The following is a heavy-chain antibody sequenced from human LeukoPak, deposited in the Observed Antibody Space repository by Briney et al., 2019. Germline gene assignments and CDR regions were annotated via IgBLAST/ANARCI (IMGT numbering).Heavy chain of an antibody. CDR1: GFTFSSSG. V-gene: IGHV3-23*01. Sequence: GGSLRLSCTASGFTFSSSGMSWVRQAPGKGLEWVSSISSSGGTTENEASVGGRFTISRENFKNTVYLQMNNLRAEDTAIYHCARGGDCYYETHCVFDYWGRGALVTVSS. CDR2: ISSSGGTT. CDR3: ARGGDCYYETHCVFDY. J-gene: IGHJ4*02. D-gene: IGHD2-21*02.